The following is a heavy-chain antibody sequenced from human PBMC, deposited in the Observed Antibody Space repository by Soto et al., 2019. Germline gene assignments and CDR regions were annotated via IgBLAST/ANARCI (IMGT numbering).Heavy chain of an antibody. D-gene: IGHD2-8*01. Sequence: GGSLRLSCAASGFTLSTFAMTWVRQAPGRGLEWVSAIGGRSGDTYYADSVKGRFTISRDDFRNTLYLQMNSLRTEDTAIYYCAKLRDFVVLPAGILDYWGPGTLVTVSS. CDR2: IGGRSGDT. J-gene: IGHJ4*02. CDR1: GFTLSTFA. V-gene: IGHV3-23*01. CDR3: AKLRDFVVLPAGILDY.